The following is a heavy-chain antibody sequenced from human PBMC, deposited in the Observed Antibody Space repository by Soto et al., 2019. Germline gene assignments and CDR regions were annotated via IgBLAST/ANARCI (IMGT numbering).Heavy chain of an antibody. CDR1: GFTFSSYS. D-gene: IGHD2-2*01. J-gene: IGHJ4*02. CDR2: ISSSSNYI. CDR3: ARDRSIVVVPAALDF. Sequence: PGGSLRLSCAASGFTFSSYSMNWVRQAPGKGLEWVSSISSSSNYIYYADSVKGRFTISRDNAKNSLYLQMNSLRAEDTAVYYCARDRSIVVVPAALDFWGQGTLVTVS. V-gene: IGHV3-21*01.